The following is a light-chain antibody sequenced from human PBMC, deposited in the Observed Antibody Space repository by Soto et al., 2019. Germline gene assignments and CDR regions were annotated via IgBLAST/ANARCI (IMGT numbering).Light chain of an antibody. V-gene: IGKV3-20*01. Sequence: EIVLTQSPGTLSLSPGERATLSCRATQSISRSYFSWYQQKPGQAPRLLIYSTSSRATGIPDRFSGSGSGTDFTLTIDRLEPEDSAVYYCHQYGSAPTFGQGTKVEIK. J-gene: IGKJ1*01. CDR2: STS. CDR1: QSISRSY. CDR3: HQYGSAPT.